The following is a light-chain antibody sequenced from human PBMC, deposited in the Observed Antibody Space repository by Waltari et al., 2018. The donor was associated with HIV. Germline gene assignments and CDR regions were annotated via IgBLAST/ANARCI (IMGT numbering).Light chain of an antibody. CDR2: NAS. CDR3: QQYNSYWT. CDR1: QSISTW. Sequence: DIQMTQSPSTLSASVGDRVTITCRASQSISTWLAWYQQKPGKGPKLLIYNASSLESGVPSRFSGSGSGTEFTLTLSSLQPDDFATYYCQQYNSYWTFGQGTKVEIK. V-gene: IGKV1-5*03. J-gene: IGKJ1*01.